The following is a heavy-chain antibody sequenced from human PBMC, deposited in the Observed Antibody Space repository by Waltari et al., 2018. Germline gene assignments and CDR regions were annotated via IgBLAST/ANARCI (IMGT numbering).Heavy chain of an antibody. V-gene: IGHV4-38-2*01. D-gene: IGHD3-3*01. Sequence: QVQLQESGPGLVKPSETLSLTCAVSGYSISRGYYWGWIRQPPGKGLEWIGSIYHSGSTYYNPSLKSRVTISVDTSKNQFSLKLSSVTAADTAVYYCGGGYYFGLIDYWGQGTLVTVSS. CDR3: GGGYYFGLIDY. CDR2: IYHSGST. CDR1: GYSISRGYY. J-gene: IGHJ4*02.